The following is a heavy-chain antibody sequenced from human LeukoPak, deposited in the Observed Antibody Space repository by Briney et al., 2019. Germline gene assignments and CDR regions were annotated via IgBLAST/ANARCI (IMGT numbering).Heavy chain of an antibody. Sequence: GGSLRLSYAAYGFMFSTNGMHWVRQAPGKGLEWVAVIWYDGSNKYYGDSVKGRFTISRDNSKNTVYLQMTSLRAEDTAVYYCARDLTVTTGSYYYYYVMDVWGQGTTVTVSS. CDR2: IWYDGSNK. V-gene: IGHV3-33*01. D-gene: IGHD4-17*01. CDR3: ARDLTVTTGSYYYYYVMDV. J-gene: IGHJ6*02. CDR1: GFMFSTNG.